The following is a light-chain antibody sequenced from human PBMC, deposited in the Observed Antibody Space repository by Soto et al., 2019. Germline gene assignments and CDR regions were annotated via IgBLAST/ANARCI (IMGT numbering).Light chain of an antibody. Sequence: EILMTQSPATLAASPGERATLSCRASQSVGSKLAWYQQKPGQPPRLVMFDASIRATGVPARFSGGGSGTEFTLTISSLQSEDFALYYCQQYEKWPPTTFGQGTKVELK. V-gene: IGKV3-15*01. CDR3: QQYEKWPPTT. CDR2: DAS. CDR1: QSVGSK. J-gene: IGKJ1*01.